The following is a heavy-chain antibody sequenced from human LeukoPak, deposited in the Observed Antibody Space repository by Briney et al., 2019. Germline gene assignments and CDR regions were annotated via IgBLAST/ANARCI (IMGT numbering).Heavy chain of an antibody. Sequence: GASVKVSCKASGYRFTRYYVHWVRQAPGQGREWMGWINPDSGGTNFAQRFHGRATLTRDTSISTAYMELSRLTSDDTAVYYCARDAISRGIIDYWGQGTLVTVSS. CDR1: GYRFTRYY. J-gene: IGHJ4*02. CDR3: ARDAISRGIIDY. CDR2: INPDSGGT. D-gene: IGHD3-10*01. V-gene: IGHV1-2*02.